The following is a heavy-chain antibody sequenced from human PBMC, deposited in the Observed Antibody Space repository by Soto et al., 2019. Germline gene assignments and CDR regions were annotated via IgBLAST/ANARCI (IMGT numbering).Heavy chain of an antibody. Sequence: SAKVSSRASGYMFTSSVMHWVRQAPGESLEWIGWIIAYNGDTNYAQKFQERVTITRDMSTNTAYMELSSLRSEDTAVYYCAADPGLDRGRYRDYWGQGTLVNVS. V-gene: IGHV1-58*02. J-gene: IGHJ4*02. CDR2: IIAYNGDT. CDR3: AADPGLDRGRYRDY. D-gene: IGHD1-26*01. CDR1: GYMFTSSV.